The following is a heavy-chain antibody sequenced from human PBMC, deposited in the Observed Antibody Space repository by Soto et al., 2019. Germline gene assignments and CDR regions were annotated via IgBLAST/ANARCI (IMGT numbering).Heavy chain of an antibody. J-gene: IGHJ6*02. Sequence: GGSLRLSCAASGFTFSSYGMHWVRQDPGKGLEWVAVISYDGSNKYYADSVKGRFTITRDNSKNTLYLQMNSLRAEDTAVYYCARDITMVRGVIDPFDYYYCMDVWGQGTTVTVSS. V-gene: IGHV3-30*03. CDR3: ARDITMVRGVIDPFDYYYCMDV. CDR2: ISYDGSNK. D-gene: IGHD3-10*01. CDR1: GFTFSSYG.